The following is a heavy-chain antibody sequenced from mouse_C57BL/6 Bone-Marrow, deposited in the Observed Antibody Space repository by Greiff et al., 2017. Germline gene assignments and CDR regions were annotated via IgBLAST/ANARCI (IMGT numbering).Heavy chain of an antibody. Sequence: VQLQQSGAELVRPGASVKLSCTASGYTFTDYYINWVKQRPGQGLEWIARIYPGSGNTYYNEKFKGKATLTADKSSSTAYMQLSSLTSEDSAVYFCSSASTYGGQGTLVTVSA. CDR3: SSASTY. V-gene: IGHV1-76*01. J-gene: IGHJ3*01. CDR2: IYPGSGNT. CDR1: GYTFTDYY.